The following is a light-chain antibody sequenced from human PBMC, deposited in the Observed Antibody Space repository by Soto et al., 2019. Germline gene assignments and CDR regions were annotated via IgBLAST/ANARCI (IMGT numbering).Light chain of an antibody. CDR1: QSVSSSY. Sequence: EIVLTQSPGTLSLSPGERATLSCGASQSVSSSYLAWYQQKPGQAPRLLIYGASSRATGIPDRFSGSGSGTDFTLTISRLEPEDFAMYYCQQYGSSPPETFGQGTKVDIK. CDR3: QQYGSSPPET. V-gene: IGKV3-20*01. CDR2: GAS. J-gene: IGKJ1*01.